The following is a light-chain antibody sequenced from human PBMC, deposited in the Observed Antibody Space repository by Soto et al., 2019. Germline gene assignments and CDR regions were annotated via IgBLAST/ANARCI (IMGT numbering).Light chain of an antibody. CDR1: KNDIGVYDF. J-gene: IGLJ3*02. Sequence: QSALTQPPSASGSPGQSVTISCTGTKNDIGVYDFVSWYQHHPGKAPRLIIYEVVQRPSGVPDRFSGSKSGNTASLTVSGLQAEDEADYYCCSYTSSSTWVFGGGTKLTVL. CDR3: CSYTSSSTWV. V-gene: IGLV2-8*01. CDR2: EVV.